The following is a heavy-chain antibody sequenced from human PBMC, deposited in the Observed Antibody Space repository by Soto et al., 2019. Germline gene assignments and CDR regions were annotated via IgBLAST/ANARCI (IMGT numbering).Heavy chain of an antibody. Sequence: GGSRRLSCAASGFTFSSYAMSWVRQAPGKGLEWVSAISGSGGSTYYADSVKGRFTISRDNSKNTLYLQMNSLRAEDTAVYYCAKDPNSGSYYAWFDPWGQGTLVTVSS. CDR1: GFTFSSYA. J-gene: IGHJ5*02. V-gene: IGHV3-23*01. CDR3: AKDPNSGSYYAWFDP. CDR2: ISGSGGST. D-gene: IGHD1-26*01.